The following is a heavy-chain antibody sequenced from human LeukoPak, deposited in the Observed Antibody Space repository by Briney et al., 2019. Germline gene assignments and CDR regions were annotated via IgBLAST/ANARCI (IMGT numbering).Heavy chain of an antibody. CDR3: AKDRAPYSSSSFVFDY. CDR2: ISYDGSNK. V-gene: IGHV3-30*18. D-gene: IGHD6-13*01. J-gene: IGHJ4*02. Sequence: GGSLRLSCAASGFTFSSYGMHWVRQAPGKGLEWVAVISYDGSNKYYADSVKGRFTISRDNSKNTLYLQMNSLRAEDTAVYYCAKDRAPYSSSSFVFDYWGQGTLVTVSP. CDR1: GFTFSSYG.